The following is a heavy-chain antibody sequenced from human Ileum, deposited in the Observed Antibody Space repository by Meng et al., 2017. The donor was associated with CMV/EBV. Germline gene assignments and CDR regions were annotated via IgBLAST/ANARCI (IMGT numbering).Heavy chain of an antibody. CDR3: AKNWNYAGPFDY. D-gene: IGHD1-7*01. J-gene: IGHJ4*02. V-gene: IGHV3-23*03. CDR1: GFTFSSYA. Sequence: GESLKISCAASGFTFSSYAMSWVRQAPGKGLEWVSVIYSGGSSTYYADSVKGRFTISRDNSKNTLYLQMNSLRAEDTAVYYCAKNWNYAGPFDYWGQGTLVTVSS. CDR2: IYSGGSST.